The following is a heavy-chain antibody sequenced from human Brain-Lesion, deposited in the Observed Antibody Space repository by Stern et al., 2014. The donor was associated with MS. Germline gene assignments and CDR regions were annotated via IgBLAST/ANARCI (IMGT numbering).Heavy chain of an antibody. CDR1: GFSFEDHG. D-gene: IGHD3-10*01. CDR3: AKDMMDYFGSGTFGSFDH. CDR2: LTWNSGTI. J-gene: IGHJ4*02. Sequence: ESGGGVGQPGRSLRLSCEASGFSFEDHGMHWVRQAPGKGLEWVAGLTWNSGTIAYADSGKGRFTISRDDAKNSLYLHMNGLRAEDTALYYCAKDMMDYFGSGTFGSFDHWGQGTLVTVSS. V-gene: IGHV3-9*01.